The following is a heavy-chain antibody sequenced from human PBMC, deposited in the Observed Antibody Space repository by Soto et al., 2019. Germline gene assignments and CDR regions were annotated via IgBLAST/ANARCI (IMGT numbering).Heavy chain of an antibody. D-gene: IGHD3-22*01. CDR1: GYTFSSYG. J-gene: IGHJ5*02. CDR3: ARDYYDSSGYSNWFDP. V-gene: IGHV1-18*01. CDR2: ISAYNGNT. Sequence: ASVKVSCKASGYTFSSYGISWVRQAPGQGLEWMGWISAYNGNTYYARKLQGRVTMTTDTSTSTAYMELRSLRSDDTAVYYCARDYYDSSGYSNWFDPWGQGTLVTVS.